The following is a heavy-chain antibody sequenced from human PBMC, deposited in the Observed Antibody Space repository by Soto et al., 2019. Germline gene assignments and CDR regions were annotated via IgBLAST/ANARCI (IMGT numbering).Heavy chain of an antibody. J-gene: IGHJ4*02. Sequence: EVQLVQSGAEVKKPGESLKISCKGSGYSFTRDWIGWVRQMPGKGLEWMGIIYPGDSDTRYSPSFQGQVAISADKSISTAYLQWSSLKASDTAMYYCARRYYDNVWGSYRLDYWGQGTLVTVSS. D-gene: IGHD3-16*02. CDR1: GYSFTRDW. CDR2: IYPGDSDT. V-gene: IGHV5-51*01. CDR3: ARRYYDNVWGSYRLDY.